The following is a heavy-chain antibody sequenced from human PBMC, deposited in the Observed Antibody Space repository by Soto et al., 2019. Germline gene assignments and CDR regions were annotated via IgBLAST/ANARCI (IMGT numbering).Heavy chain of an antibody. V-gene: IGHV4-59*12. CDR2: IYYSGST. CDR1: GGSIGGYY. D-gene: IGHD6-19*01. J-gene: IGHJ5*02. Sequence: SETLSLTSTVSGGSIGGYYCSWIRQPPGKGLEWIGYIYYSGSTNYNPSLKSRVTISVDTSKNQFSLKLSSVTAADTAVYYCARSKSRIAVAGKHWFDPWGQRTLVTVSS. CDR3: ARSKSRIAVAGKHWFDP.